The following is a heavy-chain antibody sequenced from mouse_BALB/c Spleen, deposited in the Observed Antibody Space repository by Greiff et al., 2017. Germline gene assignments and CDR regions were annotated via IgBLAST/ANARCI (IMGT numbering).Heavy chain of an antibody. CDR2: IRNKANGYTT. CDR1: GFTFTDYY. J-gene: IGHJ2*01. V-gene: IGHV7-3*02. Sequence: EVQGVESGGGLVQPGGSLRLSCATSGFTFTDYYMSWVRQPPGKALEWLGFIRNKANGYTTEYSASVQGRFTISRDNSQSILYLQMNTLRAEDSATYYCARDDYDSGSWGQGTTLTVSS. CDR3: ARDDYDSGS. D-gene: IGHD1-1*01.